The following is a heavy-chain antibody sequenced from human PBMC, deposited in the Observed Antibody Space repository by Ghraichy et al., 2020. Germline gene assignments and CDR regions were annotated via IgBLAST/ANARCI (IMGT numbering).Heavy chain of an antibody. V-gene: IGHV4-39*01. CDR1: GASIDSYSHY. D-gene: IGHD6-25*01. J-gene: IGHJ4*02. Sequence: SETLSLICTVSGASIDSYSHYWAWLRQPPGGGLEWLGSDHYRGTTYYDPSLDSRVSIVVDTSQGQVSLSLKSVTAADTALYFCARAAMSAVRFDNWGPGTPLTVSS. CDR2: DHYRGTT. CDR3: ARAAMSAVRFDN.